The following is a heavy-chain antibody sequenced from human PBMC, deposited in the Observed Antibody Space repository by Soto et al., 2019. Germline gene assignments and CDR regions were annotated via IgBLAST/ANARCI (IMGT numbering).Heavy chain of an antibody. D-gene: IGHD1-26*01. CDR2: INHSGST. Sequence: SETLSLTCAVYGGSFSGYYWSWIRQPPGKGLEWIGEINHSGSTNYNPSLKSRVTISVDTSKNQFSLKLSSVTAADTAVYYCARAFVGATTSRYYYYYGMDVWGQGTTVTVSS. CDR1: GGSFSGYY. CDR3: ARAFVGATTSRYYYYYGMDV. J-gene: IGHJ6*02. V-gene: IGHV4-34*01.